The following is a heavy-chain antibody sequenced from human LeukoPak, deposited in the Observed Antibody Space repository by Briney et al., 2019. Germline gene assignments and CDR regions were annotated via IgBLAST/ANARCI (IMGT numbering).Heavy chain of an antibody. CDR1: GYTFTSNA. D-gene: IGHD6-13*01. V-gene: IGHV1-18*01. CDR3: ARDRLAAAGTAFDY. J-gene: IGHJ4*02. CDR2: ISAYNGNT. Sequence: GASVKVSCKASGYTFTSNAMNWARQAPGQGLEWMGWISAYNGNTNYAQKLQGRVTMTTDTSTSTAYMELRSLRSDDTAVYYCARDRLAAAGTAFDYWGQGTLVTVSS.